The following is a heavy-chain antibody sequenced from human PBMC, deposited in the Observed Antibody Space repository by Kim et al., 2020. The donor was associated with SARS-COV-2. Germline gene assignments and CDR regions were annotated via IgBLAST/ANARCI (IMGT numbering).Heavy chain of an antibody. CDR3: ARRRDPFSSSWSVAGWFDP. CDR2: IYPGDSDT. J-gene: IGHJ5*02. V-gene: IGHV5-51*01. Sequence: GESLKISCKGSGYSFTSYWIGWVRQMPGKGLEWMGIIYPGDSDTRYSPSFQGQVTISADKSISTAYLQWSSLKASDTAMYYCARRRDPFSSSWSVAGWFDPWGQGTLVTVSS. CDR1: GYSFTSYW. D-gene: IGHD6-13*01.